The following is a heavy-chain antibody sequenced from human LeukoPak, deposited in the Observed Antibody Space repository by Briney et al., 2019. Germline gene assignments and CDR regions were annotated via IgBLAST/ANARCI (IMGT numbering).Heavy chain of an antibody. V-gene: IGHV4-59*08. D-gene: IGHD1-26*01. CDR1: GGSISSYY. Sequence: SETLSLTCTVSGGSISSYYWSWIRQPPGKGLEWIGYIYYSGSTNYNPSLKSRVTISVDTSKNQFSLKLSSVTAADTAVYYCARRRRGATSPLDYWGQGTLVTVSS. J-gene: IGHJ4*02. CDR2: IYYSGST. CDR3: ARRRRGATSPLDY.